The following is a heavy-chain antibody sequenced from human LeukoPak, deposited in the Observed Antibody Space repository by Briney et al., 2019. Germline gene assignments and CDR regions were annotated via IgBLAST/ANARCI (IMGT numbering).Heavy chain of an antibody. V-gene: IGHV3-33*08. Sequence: GGSLRLSCAASGFTFNTYAMLWVRQAPGKGLEWVTVISEDGSSKHYADSVRGRCTISRDNAKNSLYLQMNSLRAEDTAVYYCARDQRRFLDVWGKGTTVTVSS. CDR3: ARDQRRFLDV. J-gene: IGHJ6*04. CDR2: ISEDGSSK. D-gene: IGHD2-21*01. CDR1: GFTFNTYA.